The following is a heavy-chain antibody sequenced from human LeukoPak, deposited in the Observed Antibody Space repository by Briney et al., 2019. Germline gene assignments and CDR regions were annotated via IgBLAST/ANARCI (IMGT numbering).Heavy chain of an antibody. D-gene: IGHD3-10*01. CDR3: ARAGWVRGVIGNYYYMDV. CDR2: ISTSSSYI. CDR1: GFTFNSHS. J-gene: IGHJ6*03. V-gene: IGHV3-21*04. Sequence: GGSLRLSCAASGFTFNSHSMNWVRQAPGKGLEWVSSISTSSSYIYYADSVKGRFTISRDNAKNSLYLQMNSLRAEDTALYHCARAGWVRGVIGNYYYMDVWGKGTTVTISS.